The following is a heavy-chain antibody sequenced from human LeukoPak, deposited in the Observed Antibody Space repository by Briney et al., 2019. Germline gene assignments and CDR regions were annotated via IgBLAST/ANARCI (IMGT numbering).Heavy chain of an antibody. D-gene: IGHD2-8*01. V-gene: IGHV6-1*01. CDR2: TYYRSKWYN. Sequence: SQTLSLTCAISGDSVSSNSAAWNWIRQSPSRGLEWLGRTYYRSKWYNDYAVSVKSRITINPDTSKNQFSLQLNSVTPEDTAVYYCARGGCTNGVCYTDYYYYMDVWGKGTTVTVSS. CDR3: ARGGCTNGVCYTDYYYYMDV. CDR1: GDSVSSNSAA. J-gene: IGHJ6*03.